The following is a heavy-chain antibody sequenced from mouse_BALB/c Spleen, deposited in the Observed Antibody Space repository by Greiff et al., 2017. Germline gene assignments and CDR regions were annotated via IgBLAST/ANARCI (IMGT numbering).Heavy chain of an antibody. J-gene: IGHJ1*01. CDR2: ISSGGST. V-gene: IGHV5-6-5*01. D-gene: IGHD2-1*01. Sequence: EVMLVESGGGLVKPGGSLKLSCAASGFTFSSYAMSWVRQTPEKRLEWVASISSGGSTYYPDSVKGRFTISRDNARNILYLQMSSLRSEDTAMYYCASDGNYRYFDVWGAGTTVTVSS. CDR1: GFTFSSYA. CDR3: ASDGNYRYFDV.